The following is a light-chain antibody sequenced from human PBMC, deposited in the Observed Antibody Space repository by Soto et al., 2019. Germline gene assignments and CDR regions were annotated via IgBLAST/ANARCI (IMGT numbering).Light chain of an antibody. CDR1: QSVSSNY. CDR2: GAS. CDR3: QQYGSSPPYT. Sequence: EIVLTQSPGTLSLSPGERATLSCRASQSVSSNYLAWYQQKPGQAPRLLIYGASTRASDIPDRFSGSGSGSDVTLTISRLEPEDVAVYYCQQYGSSPPYTFGQGTKLEIK. J-gene: IGKJ2*01. V-gene: IGKV3-20*01.